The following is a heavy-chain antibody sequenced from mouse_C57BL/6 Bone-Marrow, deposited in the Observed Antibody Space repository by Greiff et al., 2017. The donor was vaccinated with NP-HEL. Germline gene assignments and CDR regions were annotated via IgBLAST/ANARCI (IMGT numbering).Heavy chain of an antibody. J-gene: IGHJ1*03. CDR1: GFTFSDYY. CDR2: ISNGGGST. D-gene: IGHD1-1*01. CDR3: ARPTLLRYGYFDV. Sequence: EVQLQESGGGLVQPGGSLKLSCAASGFTFSDYYMYWVRQTPEKRLAWVAYISNGGGSTYYPDTVKGRFTISRDNAKNTLYLQMSRLKSEDTAMYYCARPTLLRYGYFDVWGTGTTVTVSS. V-gene: IGHV5-12*01.